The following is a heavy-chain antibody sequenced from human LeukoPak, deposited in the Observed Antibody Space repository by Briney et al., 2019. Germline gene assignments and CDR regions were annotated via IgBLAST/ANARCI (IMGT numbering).Heavy chain of an antibody. J-gene: IGHJ3*02. Sequence: INPSGDTATYTQRFQGRVTMTRDTSTSTVYMELSSLRSEDTAVYYCARDRNGDQRANAFDIWGQGTMVTVSS. CDR3: ARDRNGDQRANAFDI. V-gene: IGHV1-46*01. CDR2: INPSGDTA. D-gene: IGHD2-21*02.